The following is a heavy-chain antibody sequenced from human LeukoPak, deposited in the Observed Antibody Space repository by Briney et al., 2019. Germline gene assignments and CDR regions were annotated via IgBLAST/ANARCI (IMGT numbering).Heavy chain of an antibody. CDR1: GDSISNNNW. CDR3: ARNQRGYSGYDHDY. Sequence: KTSETLSLTCVVSGDSISNNNWWSWIRQPPGKGLEWIGYIYYSGSTYYNPSLKSRVTISVDTSKNQFSLKLSSVTAADTAVYYCARNQRGYSGYDHDYWGQGTLVTVSS. CDR2: IYYSGST. J-gene: IGHJ4*02. V-gene: IGHV4-30-4*01. D-gene: IGHD5-12*01.